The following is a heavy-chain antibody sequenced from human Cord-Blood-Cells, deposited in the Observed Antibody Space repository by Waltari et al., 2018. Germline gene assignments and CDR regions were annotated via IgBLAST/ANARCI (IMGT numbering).Heavy chain of an antibody. CDR2: IYYSGST. CDR1: GGSISSRCYS. J-gene: IGHJ4*02. Sequence: QLQLQESGPGLVKPSATLSVTCTVSGGSISSRCYSWGWVRQPPGKGLEWIGSIYYSGSTYYNPSLKSRVTISVDTSKNQFSLKLSSVTAADTAVYYCARREGATDYWGQGTLVTVSS. CDR3: ARREGATDY. V-gene: IGHV4-39*07. D-gene: IGHD1-26*01.